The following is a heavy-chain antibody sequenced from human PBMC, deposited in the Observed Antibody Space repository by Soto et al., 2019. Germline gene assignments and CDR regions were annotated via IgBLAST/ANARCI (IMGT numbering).Heavy chain of an antibody. CDR1: GFSATSYA. V-gene: IGHV3-23*01. J-gene: IGHJ4*02. CDR2: LSSSGISK. Sequence: WGSLRLSFAASGFSATSYAMSWLRQAPGKGLEWVSVLSSSGISKDYADSVEGRFTISRDNSRNALYLQMSGLRVEDTAVYYCAKDRDCSATSSQDFGSWGQGTMATVYS. CDR3: AKDRDCSATSSQDFGS. D-gene: IGHD2-2*01.